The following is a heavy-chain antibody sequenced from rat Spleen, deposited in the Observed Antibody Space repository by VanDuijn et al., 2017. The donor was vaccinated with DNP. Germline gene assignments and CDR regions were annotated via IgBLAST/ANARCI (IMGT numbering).Heavy chain of an antibody. V-gene: IGHV2S75*01. J-gene: IGHJ2*01. CDR1: GFSLTNYG. CDR2: IWGHGNT. D-gene: IGHD3-4*01. CDR3: TREREPSDNPYYFDY. Sequence: QVQLKESGPGLVQPSQTLSLTCAVSGFSLTNYGVIWVRQSPGKGLEWMGIIWGHGNTDYNSALKSRLSINRDTSKSQVFLKMNSLQTDDTAIYFCTREREPSDNPYYFDYWGQGVMVTVSS.